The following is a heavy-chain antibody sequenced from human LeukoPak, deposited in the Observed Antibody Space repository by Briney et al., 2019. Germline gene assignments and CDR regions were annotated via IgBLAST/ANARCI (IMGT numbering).Heavy chain of an antibody. J-gene: IGHJ5*02. D-gene: IGHD3-3*01. Sequence: ASVKVSCKASGYTFTSYGISWVRQAPGQGLEWMGWISAYNGNTNYAQKLQGRVTMTTDTSTSTAYMELRSLRSDDTAVYYCARAYSIFGVVYWFDPWGQGTLVTVSS. CDR3: ARAYSIFGVVYWFDP. V-gene: IGHV1-18*01. CDR2: ISAYNGNT. CDR1: GYTFTSYG.